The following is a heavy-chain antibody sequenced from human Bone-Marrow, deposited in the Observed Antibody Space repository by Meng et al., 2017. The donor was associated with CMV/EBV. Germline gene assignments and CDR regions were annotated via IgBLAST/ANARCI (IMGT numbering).Heavy chain of an antibody. CDR1: GFTFSSYA. CDR3: ARETLPLWYYYGSGSQKTYYFDY. J-gene: IGHJ4*02. D-gene: IGHD3-10*01. CDR2: ISGSGGST. V-gene: IGHV3-23*01. Sequence: GESLKISCAASGFTFSSYAMSWVRQAPGKGLEWVSAISGSGGSTYYADSVKGRFTISRDNSKNTLYLQMNSLRAEDTAVYYCARETLPLWYYYGSGSQKTYYFDYWGQGTLVTVPS.